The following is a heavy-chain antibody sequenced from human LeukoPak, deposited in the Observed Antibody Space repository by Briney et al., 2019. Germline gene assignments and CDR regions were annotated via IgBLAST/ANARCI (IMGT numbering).Heavy chain of an antibody. V-gene: IGHV3-30*03. D-gene: IGHD2-15*01. J-gene: IGHJ4*02. Sequence: GGSLGLSCEASEFTFSNYGMHWVRQAPGKGLEWLAVISNDGSSRQYRDSVKGRFTVSRDNSKNTLYLQMNSLRAEDTAVYYCVSGTCGGSCYILDYWGQGTLVTVSS. CDR2: ISNDGSSR. CDR1: EFTFSNYG. CDR3: VSGTCGGSCYILDY.